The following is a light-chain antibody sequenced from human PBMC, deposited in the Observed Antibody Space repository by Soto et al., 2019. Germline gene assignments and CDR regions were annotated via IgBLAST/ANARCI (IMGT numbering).Light chain of an antibody. J-gene: IGKJ4*01. Sequence: DIQMTQAPSFVSASVGDRVTITCRASQGISGWLAWYQQEPGKAPKLLIYGASSLQSGVPARFSGSDSGTDFTHTISSLQPEDFATYYCQQANSFHQTFGGGTKVESK. CDR3: QQANSFHQT. CDR1: QGISGW. CDR2: GAS. V-gene: IGKV1-12*01.